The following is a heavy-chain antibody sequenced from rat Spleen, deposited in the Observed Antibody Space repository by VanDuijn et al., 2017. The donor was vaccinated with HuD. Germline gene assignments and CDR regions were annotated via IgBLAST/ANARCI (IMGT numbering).Heavy chain of an antibody. V-gene: IGHV5-7*01. D-gene: IGHD1-10*01. Sequence: EVQLVETGGGLVQPGRSLKLSCVASGFTFSSYWMYWIRQAPKKGLEWVATISYDGSSTYYRDSGKGRFTISRDNAKSTLYLQMDSLRSEETATYYCARHYNNYGVMDAWGQGASVTVSS. J-gene: IGHJ4*01. CDR2: ISYDGSST. CDR1: GFTFSSYW. CDR3: ARHYNNYGVMDA.